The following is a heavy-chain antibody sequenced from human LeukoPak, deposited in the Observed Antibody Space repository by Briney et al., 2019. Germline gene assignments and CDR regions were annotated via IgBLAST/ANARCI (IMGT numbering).Heavy chain of an antibody. D-gene: IGHD6-13*01. CDR1: GGSISSYY. J-gene: IGHJ4*02. CDR2: IYYTGGT. V-gene: IGHV4-59*01. Sequence: SETLSLTCTVTGGSISSYYWSWIRQPPRKGLEWIGYIYYTGGTNYNPSLKSRVTISVDTSKNQFSLKLSSVTAADTAVYYCARQQLSQLYYFANWGQGTLVTVSS. CDR3: ARQQLSQLYYFAN.